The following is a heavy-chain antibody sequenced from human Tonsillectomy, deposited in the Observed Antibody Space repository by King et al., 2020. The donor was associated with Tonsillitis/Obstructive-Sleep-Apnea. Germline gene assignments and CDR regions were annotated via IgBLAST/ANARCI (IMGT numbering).Heavy chain of an antibody. CDR1: GFTFSSYV. V-gene: IGHV3-30*03. Sequence: VQLVESGGDVVQPGRSLRLSCAASGFTFSSYVMHWVRQAPGKGLEWVAVISYHGSTKHYADSVKGRVSIFRDNSKNTVYLQMNSLRAEDTAVYYCASLPGGSGTYYNDVFDIWGQGTMVTVSS. CDR2: ISYHGSTK. D-gene: IGHD3-10*01. J-gene: IGHJ3*02. CDR3: ASLPGGSGTYYNDVFDI.